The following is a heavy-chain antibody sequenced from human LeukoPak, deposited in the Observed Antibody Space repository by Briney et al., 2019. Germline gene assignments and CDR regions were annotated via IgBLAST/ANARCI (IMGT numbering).Heavy chain of an antibody. J-gene: IGHJ4*02. CDR2: IKSDGSDK. CDR3: TRNLYGDC. V-gene: IGHV3-7*02. D-gene: IGHD3-16*01. Sequence: PGGSLRLSCAASGFTFSRFWMGWVRQAPGKGLGWVANIKSDGSDKYFVDSVKGRFTISRDNAKNTLYLQMNSLRAEDTAVYYCTRNLYGDCWGQGTLVTVSS. CDR1: GFTFSRFW.